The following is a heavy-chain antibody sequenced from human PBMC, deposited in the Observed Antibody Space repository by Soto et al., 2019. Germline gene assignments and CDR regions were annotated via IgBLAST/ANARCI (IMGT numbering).Heavy chain of an antibody. CDR2: IYYSGST. CDR1: GGFISRYY. Sequence: TLSLTCTVSGGFISRYYWGWVRQAPGKGLEWIGYIYYSGSTNYNPSLKSRVTISVDTSKNQFSLKLSSVTAADTAVYYCARHRPDYGDYSYFDYWGQGTLVTVSS. V-gene: IGHV4-59*08. D-gene: IGHD4-17*01. J-gene: IGHJ4*02. CDR3: ARHRPDYGDYSYFDY.